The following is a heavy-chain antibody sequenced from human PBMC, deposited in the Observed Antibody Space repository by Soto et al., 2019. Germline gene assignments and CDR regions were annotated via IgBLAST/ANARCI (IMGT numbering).Heavy chain of an antibody. CDR1: GGTFSSYA. J-gene: IGHJ5*02. D-gene: IGHD3-3*01. CDR2: IIPIFGTA. CDR3: ATATTALIFGVVTKGYNWFDP. V-gene: IGHV1-69*13. Sequence: ASVKVSCKASGGTFSSYAISWVRQAPGQGLEWMGGIIPIFGTANYAQKFQGRVTITADESTSTAYMELSSLRSEDTAVYYCATATTALIFGVVTKGYNWFDPWGQGTLVTVSS.